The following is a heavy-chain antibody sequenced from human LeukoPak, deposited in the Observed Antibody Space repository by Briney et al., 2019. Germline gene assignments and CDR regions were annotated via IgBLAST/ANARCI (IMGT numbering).Heavy chain of an antibody. J-gene: IGHJ6*04. Sequence: ETLSLTCTVSGYSISSGYYWGWIRQPPGKGLEWVSSITSSSSYMYYADSVKGRFTISRDNAKSSLYLQMNSLRAEDTAVYYCAELGITMIGGAWGKGTTVTISS. CDR1: GYSISSGYY. CDR3: AELGITMIGGA. D-gene: IGHD3-10*02. V-gene: IGHV3-21*01. CDR2: ITSSSSYM.